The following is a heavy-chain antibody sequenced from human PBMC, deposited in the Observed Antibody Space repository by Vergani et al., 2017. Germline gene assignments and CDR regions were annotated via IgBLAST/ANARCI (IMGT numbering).Heavy chain of an antibody. CDR1: GGSINPSSSF. D-gene: IGHD3-10*01. J-gene: IGHJ2*01. CDR2: INYVVRT. Sequence: QLQLQESGPGLVKPSETLSLICTVSGGSINPSSSFWGWIRQSPGKGLEWIGSINYVVRTYYIPSLQSRATVFVDTSKNQFSLNLTSVTAADTAVYYCAREGVVYYYPSEGYFDLWGRGTLVTVSS. CDR3: AREGVVYYYPSEGYFDL. V-gene: IGHV4-39*02.